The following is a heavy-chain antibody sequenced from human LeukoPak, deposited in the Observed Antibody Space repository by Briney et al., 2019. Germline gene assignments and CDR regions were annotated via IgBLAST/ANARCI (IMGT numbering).Heavy chain of an antibody. D-gene: IGHD6-6*01. CDR1: GFTFSSYS. Sequence: PGGSLRLSCAASGFTFSSYSMNWVRQAPGKGLEWVSSISSSSSYIYYADSVKGRFTISRDNAKNSLYLQMNSLRAEDTAVYYCARVNEVYSSSHYYYYMDVWGKGTTVTVSS. CDR3: ARVNEVYSSSHYYYYMDV. V-gene: IGHV3-21*01. J-gene: IGHJ6*03. CDR2: ISSSSSYI.